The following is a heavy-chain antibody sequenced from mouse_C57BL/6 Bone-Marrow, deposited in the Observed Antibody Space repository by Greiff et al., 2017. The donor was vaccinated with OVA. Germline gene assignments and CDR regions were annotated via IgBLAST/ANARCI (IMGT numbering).Heavy chain of an antibody. J-gene: IGHJ2*01. Sequence: QVQLQQSGAELVRPGTSVKMSCKASGYTFTNYWIGWAKQRPGHGLEWIGDIYPGGGYTNYNEKFKGKATLTADKSSSTAYMQFSSLTSKDSAIYYCARGTTVAYYFDYWGQGTTLTVSS. CDR2: IYPGGGYT. V-gene: IGHV1-63*01. CDR1: GYTFTNYW. D-gene: IGHD1-1*01. CDR3: ARGTTVAYYFDY.